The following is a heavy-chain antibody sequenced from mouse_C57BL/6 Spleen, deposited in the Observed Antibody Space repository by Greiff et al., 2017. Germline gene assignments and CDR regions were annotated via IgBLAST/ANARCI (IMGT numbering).Heavy chain of an antibody. CDR2: IYWDDDK. D-gene: IGHD2-2*01. CDR1: GFSLSTSGMG. V-gene: IGHV8-12*01. CDR3: ARSQGYGYEYFDV. Sequence: QVTLKESGPGILQSSQTLSLTCSFSGFSLSTSGMGVSWIRQPSGKGLEWLAHIYWDDDKRYNPSLKSRLTISKDTSRNQVFLKITSVDTADTATYDCARSQGYGYEYFDVWGTGTTVTVSS. J-gene: IGHJ1*03.